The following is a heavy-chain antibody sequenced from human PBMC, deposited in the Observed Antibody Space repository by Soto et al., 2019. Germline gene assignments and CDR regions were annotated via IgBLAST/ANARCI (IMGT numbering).Heavy chain of an antibody. J-gene: IGHJ6*02. Sequence: GGSLRLSCAASGFTFSSYGMHWVRQAPGKGLEGVAVIWYDGSNKYYADSVKDRFTISRDNSKNTLYLQMNSLRAEDTAVYYCARAYNEDTNCSGGSCYPYYYYYGMDVWGQGTTVTVSS. CDR3: ARAYNEDTNCSGGSCYPYYYYYGMDV. CDR2: IWYDGSNK. V-gene: IGHV3-33*01. CDR1: GFTFSSYG. D-gene: IGHD2-15*01.